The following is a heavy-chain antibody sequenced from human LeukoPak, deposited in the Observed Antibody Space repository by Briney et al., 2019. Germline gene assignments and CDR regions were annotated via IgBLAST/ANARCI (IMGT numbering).Heavy chain of an antibody. CDR1: GGSGGSFSNHG. V-gene: IGHV1-46*01. D-gene: IGHD1-26*01. J-gene: IGHJ6*03. Sequence: ASVKVSCKASGGSGGSFSNHGINWVRQAPGQGLEWMGIINPSGGSTSYAQKFQGRVTMTRDTSTSTVYMELSSLRSEDTAVYYCAREGVLVGANREYYYYMDVWGKGTTVTVSS. CDR2: INPSGGST. CDR3: AREGVLVGANREYYYYMDV.